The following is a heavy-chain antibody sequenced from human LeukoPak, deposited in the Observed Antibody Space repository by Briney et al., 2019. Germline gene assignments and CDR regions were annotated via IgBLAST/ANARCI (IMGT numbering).Heavy chain of an antibody. CDR3: ARHFHGDLNLNWYFDL. J-gene: IGHJ2*01. D-gene: IGHD4-17*01. Sequence: GGSLRLSCAASGFTFSNAWMSWVRQAPGKGLEWVGRIKSKTDGGTTDYAAPVKGRFTISRDNAKNSLYLQMNSLRAEDTAVYYCARHFHGDLNLNWYFDLWGRGTLVTVSS. CDR1: GFTFSNAW. CDR2: IKSKTDGGTT. V-gene: IGHV3-15*01.